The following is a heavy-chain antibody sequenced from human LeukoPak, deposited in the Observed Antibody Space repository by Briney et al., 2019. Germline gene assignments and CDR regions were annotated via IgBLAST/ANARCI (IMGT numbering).Heavy chain of an antibody. J-gene: IGHJ4*02. CDR1: RYTSTGYY. CDR2: INPNSGGT. Sequence: ASVNLSSAASRYTSTGYYMRWVRQAPGQGLEWMGWINPNSGGTNYAQKSQGRVTMTRDTSISTAYMELSRLRSDDTAVYYCARKRTRTCCCEYWGEATLVTVSS. D-gene: IGHD2-15*01. CDR3: ARKRTRTCCCEY. V-gene: IGHV1-2*02.